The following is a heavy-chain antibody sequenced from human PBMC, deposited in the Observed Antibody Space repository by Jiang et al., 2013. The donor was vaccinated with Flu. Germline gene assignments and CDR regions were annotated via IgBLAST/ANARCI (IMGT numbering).Heavy chain of an antibody. Sequence: GSGLVKPSETLSLTCTVSGASISSGSYCWAWIRQPAGKGLEWIGRIYTSGSTNYNPSLKSRATISLDTSKNQFSLKLSSVTAADTAVYYCARDSQKYYYGSGSYYAYQHYYYGMDVWGQGTTGHRLL. CDR1: GASISSGSYC. J-gene: IGHJ6*02. D-gene: IGHD3-10*01. CDR2: IYTSGST. V-gene: IGHV4-61*02. CDR3: ARDSQKYYYGSGSYYAYQHYYYGMDV.